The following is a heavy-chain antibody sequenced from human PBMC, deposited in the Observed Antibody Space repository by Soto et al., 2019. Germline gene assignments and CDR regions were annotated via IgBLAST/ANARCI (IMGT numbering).Heavy chain of an antibody. CDR3: ARGGYSGYIIDAFDI. D-gene: IGHD5-12*01. CDR1: GYTFSNYY. CDR2: INPSGGAA. V-gene: IGHV1-46*03. J-gene: IGHJ3*02. Sequence: QVHLVQSGAEVRKPGASVRISCKASGYTFSNYYIHWVRQAPGQGLEWMGVINPSGGAATYAQKFQGRLIMTRDTSTTTVYMELHILRSEDTAVYSCARGGYSGYIIDAFDIWGQGTRVTVSS.